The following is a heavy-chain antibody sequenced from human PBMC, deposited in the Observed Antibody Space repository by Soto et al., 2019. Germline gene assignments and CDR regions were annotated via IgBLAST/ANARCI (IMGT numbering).Heavy chain of an antibody. CDR1: GDSISSNIW. J-gene: IGHJ4*02. V-gene: IGHV4-4*02. D-gene: IGHD3-16*01. Sequence: QVQLQESGPGLVKPSGTLSLTCAVSGDSISSNIWWSWVRQPPGKGLEWIGEMYHTGTTNYNLSLKSRVTISVDKSRNHLLLKLSSVNAADTAVYYCARSQRVGNWGRPALDYWGQGTLVTVSS. CDR2: MYHTGTT. CDR3: ARSQRVGNWGRPALDY.